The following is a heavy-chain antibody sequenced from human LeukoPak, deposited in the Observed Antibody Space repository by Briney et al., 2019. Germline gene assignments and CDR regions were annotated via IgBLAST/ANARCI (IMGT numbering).Heavy chain of an antibody. CDR3: ARYRSSQKPYYFDY. Sequence: GASVKVSCKASGYTFTSFYMHWVRQAPGQGLEWMGGIIPIFGTANYAQKFQGRVTITADESTSTAYMELSSLRSEDTAVYYCARYRSSQKPYYFDYWGQGTLVTVSS. D-gene: IGHD1-14*01. CDR2: IIPIFGTA. CDR1: GYTFTSFY. J-gene: IGHJ4*02. V-gene: IGHV1-69*13.